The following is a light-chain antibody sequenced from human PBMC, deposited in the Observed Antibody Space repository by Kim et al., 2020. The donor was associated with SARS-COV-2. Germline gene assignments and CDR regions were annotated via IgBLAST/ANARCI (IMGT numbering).Light chain of an antibody. V-gene: IGKV3-20*01. Sequence: PGERATLSCRATESVSGNPLAWYQQKPDQAPRLLIYGASSRATGIPDRFSGSGSATDFTLTISRLEPEDFAVYYCQQYGDSPRWTFGQGTKVDIK. CDR2: GAS. J-gene: IGKJ1*01. CDR1: ESVSGNP. CDR3: QQYGDSPRWT.